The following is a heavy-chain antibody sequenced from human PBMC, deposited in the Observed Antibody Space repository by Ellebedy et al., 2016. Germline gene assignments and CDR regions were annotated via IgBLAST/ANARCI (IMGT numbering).Heavy chain of an antibody. J-gene: IGHJ4*02. CDR1: GFIFDDYS. Sequence: SLKISCAVSGFIFDDYSMYWVRQAPGKGLEWVSGINWNSGKIDYADSVKGRFTISRDNAKNSLYLQMNSLRADDTALYYCAKDILRYSYGTTIDYWGQGTLVTVSS. V-gene: IGHV3-9*01. D-gene: IGHD5-18*01. CDR2: INWNSGKI. CDR3: AKDILRYSYGTTIDY.